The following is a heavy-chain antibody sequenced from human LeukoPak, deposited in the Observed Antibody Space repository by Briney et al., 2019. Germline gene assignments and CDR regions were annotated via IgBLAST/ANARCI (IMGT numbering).Heavy chain of an antibody. V-gene: IGHV4-4*07. CDR3: ARGRYDSSGYYFDY. CDR1: GGSISSYY. Sequence: PSETLSITCTVSGGSISSYYWSWIRQPAGKGLEWIGRIYTSGSTNYNPSLKSRVTMSVDTSKNQFSLKLSSVTATDTAVYYCARGRYDSSGYYFDYWGQGTLVTVSS. CDR2: IYTSGST. D-gene: IGHD3-22*01. J-gene: IGHJ4*02.